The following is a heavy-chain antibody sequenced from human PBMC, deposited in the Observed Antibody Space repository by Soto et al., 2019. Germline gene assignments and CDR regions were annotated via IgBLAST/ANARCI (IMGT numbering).Heavy chain of an antibody. CDR3: AAGPYGGLTGYYSVPGDY. J-gene: IGHJ4*02. D-gene: IGHD3-9*01. CDR2: INPSGGST. CDR1: GYTFTSYY. Sequence: GASVKVSCKASGYTFTSYYMHWVRQAPGQGLEWMGIINPSGGSTSYAQKFQGRVTMTRDTSTSTVYMELSSLRSEDTAVYYCAAGPYGGLTGYYSVPGDYWGQGTLVTVSS. V-gene: IGHV1-46*01.